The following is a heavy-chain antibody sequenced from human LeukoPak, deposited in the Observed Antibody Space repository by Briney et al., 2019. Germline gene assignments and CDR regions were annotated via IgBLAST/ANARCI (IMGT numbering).Heavy chain of an antibody. D-gene: IGHD2-15*01. V-gene: IGHV3-48*02. J-gene: IGHJ6*02. CDR2: ISTSSATV. CDR1: GFTFRSYS. Sequence: GGSLRLSCAASGFTFRSYSMNWVRQAPGKGLEWVSYISTSSATVYYADSVRGRFTISRDNAKNALFLQMNSLRDEDTAVYYCARELRPPYYYYGMDVWGQGTTVTVSS. CDR3: ARELRPPYYYYGMDV.